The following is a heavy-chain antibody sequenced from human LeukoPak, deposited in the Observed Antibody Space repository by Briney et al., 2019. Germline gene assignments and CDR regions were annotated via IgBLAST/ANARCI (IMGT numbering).Heavy chain of an antibody. Sequence: GGSLRLSCAASGFTFSSYGMHWVRQAPGKGLEWVAFIRYDGSNKYYADSVKGRFTISRDNSKNTLYLQMNSLRAEDTAVYYCANLGEDDFWSGYYTPTFDYWGQGTLVTVSS. CDR3: ANLGEDDFWSGYYTPTFDY. D-gene: IGHD3-3*01. CDR2: IRYDGSNK. V-gene: IGHV3-30*02. CDR1: GFTFSSYG. J-gene: IGHJ4*02.